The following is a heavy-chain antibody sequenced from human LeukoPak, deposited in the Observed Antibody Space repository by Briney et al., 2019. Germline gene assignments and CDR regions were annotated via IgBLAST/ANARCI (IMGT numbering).Heavy chain of an antibody. J-gene: IGHJ4*02. Sequence: GGSLRLSCAASAFTFSRNWMSWVRQAPGKGLEWVSVKGRFTISRDNAKNSVYLQMDSLRAEDTAVYYCAREPSYTSSWYTSCDYWGQGTLVTVSS. CDR1: AFTFSRNW. CDR3: AREPSYTSSWYTSCDY. V-gene: IGHV3-7*01. D-gene: IGHD6-13*01.